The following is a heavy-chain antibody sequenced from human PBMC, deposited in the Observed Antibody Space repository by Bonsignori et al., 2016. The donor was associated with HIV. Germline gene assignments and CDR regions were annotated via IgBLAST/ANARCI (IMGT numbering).Heavy chain of an antibody. Sequence: SETLSLTCAVYGGSFSGYYWSWIRQPPGKGLEWIGAISHGGTINYNPSLKSRVTISVDMSKIQLSLKLTSVTAADTAVYYCARQPEWYGWFDPWGQGTLVTVSS. V-gene: IGHV4-34*01. CDR1: GGSFSGYY. J-gene: IGHJ5*02. CDR3: ARQPEWYGWFDP. CDR2: ISHGGTI. D-gene: IGHD3-3*01.